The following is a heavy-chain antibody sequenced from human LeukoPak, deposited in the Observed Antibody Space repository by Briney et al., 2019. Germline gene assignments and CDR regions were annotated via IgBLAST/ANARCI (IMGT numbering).Heavy chain of an antibody. CDR2: ISYDGSNK. CDR3: AAQSARPV. Sequence: SGGSLRLSCAASGFTFSSYAMHWVRQAPGKGLEWVAVISYDGSNKYYADSVKGRFTISRDNAKNSLYLQMNSLRAEDTAVYYCAAQSARPVWGQGTTVTVSS. V-gene: IGHV3-30*04. CDR1: GFTFSSYA. J-gene: IGHJ6*02.